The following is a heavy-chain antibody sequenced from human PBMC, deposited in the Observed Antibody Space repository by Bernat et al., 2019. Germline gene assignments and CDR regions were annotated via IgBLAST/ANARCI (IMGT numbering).Heavy chain of an antibody. Sequence: QVQLVESGGGVVQPGRSLRLSCAASGFTFSSYGMHWVRQAPGKGLEWVAVISYDGSNKYYADSVKGRFTISRDNSKNTLYLQMNSLRAEDTAVYYFAKEGDFWSGYRYYYYYGMDVWGQGTTVTVSS. CDR3: AKEGDFWSGYRYYYYYGMDV. D-gene: IGHD3-3*01. V-gene: IGHV3-30*18. CDR1: GFTFSSYG. CDR2: ISYDGSNK. J-gene: IGHJ6*02.